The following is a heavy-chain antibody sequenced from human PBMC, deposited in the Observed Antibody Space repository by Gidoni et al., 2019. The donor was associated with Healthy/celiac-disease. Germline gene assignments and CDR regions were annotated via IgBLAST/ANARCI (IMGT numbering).Heavy chain of an antibody. J-gene: IGHJ4*02. Sequence: EVQLLESGGGLVQPGGSLRLSCAASGFTFSSYAMSWVRQAPGKGLEWVSAIRGSGGSTYYADSVKGRFTISRDNSKNTLYLQMNSLRAEDTAVYYCALSVGATMNNYYWGQGTLVTVSS. D-gene: IGHD1-26*01. CDR2: IRGSGGST. V-gene: IGHV3-23*01. CDR3: ALSVGATMNNYY. CDR1: GFTFSSYA.